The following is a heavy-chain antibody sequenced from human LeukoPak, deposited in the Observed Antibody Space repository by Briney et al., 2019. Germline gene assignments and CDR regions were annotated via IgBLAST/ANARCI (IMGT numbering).Heavy chain of an antibody. Sequence: PGGSLRLSCAASGFTFSSYAMSWVRQAPGKGLEWVSAISGSGGSTYYADSVKGRFTISRDNSKSTLYLQMNSLRAEDTAVYYCADLLRYFSDDDYWGQGTLVTVSS. CDR3: ADLLRYFSDDDY. J-gene: IGHJ4*02. CDR2: ISGSGGST. CDR1: GFTFSSYA. V-gene: IGHV3-23*01. D-gene: IGHD3-9*01.